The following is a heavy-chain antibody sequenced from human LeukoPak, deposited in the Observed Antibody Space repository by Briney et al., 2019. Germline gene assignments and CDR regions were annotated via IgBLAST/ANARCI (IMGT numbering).Heavy chain of an antibody. J-gene: IGHJ4*02. CDR3: ASEGIYSTTDNFDY. D-gene: IGHD6-13*01. Sequence: PGGSLRLSCVAYGFTFSSYAMNWVRQDPGKGLEYVSSISSSSSHIYYADSVKGRFTISRDNAKNSLYLQMNSLRAEDTAVYYCASEGIYSTTDNFDYWGQGTLVSVSS. CDR1: GFTFSSYA. V-gene: IGHV3-21*01. CDR2: ISSSSSHI.